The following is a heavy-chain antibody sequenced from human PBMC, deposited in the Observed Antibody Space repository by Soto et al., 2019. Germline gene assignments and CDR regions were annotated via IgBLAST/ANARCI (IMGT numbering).Heavy chain of an antibody. J-gene: IGHJ5*02. D-gene: IGHD2-2*01. CDR1: GGSFSGYY. Sequence: SETLSLTCAVYGGSFSGYYWSWIRQPPGKGLEWIGEINHSGSTNYNPSLKSRVTISVDTSKNQFSLKLSSVTAADTAVYYCARGRLFCSSTSCHQSNWFDPWGQGTLVTVSS. CDR3: ARGRLFCSSTSCHQSNWFDP. V-gene: IGHV4-34*01. CDR2: INHSGST.